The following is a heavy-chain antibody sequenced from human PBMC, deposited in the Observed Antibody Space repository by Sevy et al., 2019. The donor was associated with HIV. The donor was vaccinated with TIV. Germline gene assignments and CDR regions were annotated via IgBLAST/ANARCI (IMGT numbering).Heavy chain of an antibody. CDR2: INAGNGNT. Sequence: ASVKVSCKTSGYTFTTYAIHWVRQAPGQRLEWMGWINAGNGNTKYSQNFQGRVTITRDTSRSTAYRELSSLRVEDTAVYYCARDYSCSGSYYISNWFDPWGQGTLVTVSS. V-gene: IGHV1-3*01. J-gene: IGHJ5*02. CDR1: GYTFTTYA. D-gene: IGHD3-10*02. CDR3: ARDYSCSGSYYISNWFDP.